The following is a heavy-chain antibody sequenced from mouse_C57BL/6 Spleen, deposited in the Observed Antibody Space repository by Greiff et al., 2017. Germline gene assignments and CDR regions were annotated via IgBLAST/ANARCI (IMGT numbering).Heavy chain of an antibody. CDR3: ARHGNYGSSSYYAMDY. J-gene: IGHJ4*01. Sequence: EVKLVESGGDLVKPGGSLKLSCAASGFTFSSYGLSWVRQTPDKRLEWVATISSGGSYTYYPDSVKGRFTISRDNAKNTLYLQMSSLKSEDTAMYYCARHGNYGSSSYYAMDYWGQGTSVTVSS. CDR1: GFTFSSYG. D-gene: IGHD1-1*01. V-gene: IGHV5-6*01. CDR2: ISSGGSYT.